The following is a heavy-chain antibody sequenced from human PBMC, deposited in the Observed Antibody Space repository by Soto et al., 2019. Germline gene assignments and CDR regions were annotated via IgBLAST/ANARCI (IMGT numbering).Heavy chain of an antibody. V-gene: IGHV3-48*02. CDR3: ARDPNYPYYYYGMDV. D-gene: IGHD1-7*01. Sequence: GGSLRLSCVASGFTFSSYSMNWVRQAPGKGLEWVSYITSSSSTIYYADSVKGRFTISRDNAKNSLYLQMNSLRDEDTAVYYCARDPNYPYYYYGMDVWGQGTTVTSP. CDR2: ITSSSSTI. CDR1: GFTFSSYS. J-gene: IGHJ6*02.